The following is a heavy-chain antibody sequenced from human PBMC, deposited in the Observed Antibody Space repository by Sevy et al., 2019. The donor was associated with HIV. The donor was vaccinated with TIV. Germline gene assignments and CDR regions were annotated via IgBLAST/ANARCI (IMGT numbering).Heavy chain of an antibody. J-gene: IGHJ4*02. D-gene: IGHD2-21*01. CDR2: IYFSGNT. CDR3: AGHIVTGPIAVKASGFYDY. V-gene: IGHV4-38-2*01. CDR1: GYSLGSAYY. Sequence: SETLSLTCAVSGYSLGSAYYWGWIRQSPGKGLEWIGNIYFSGNTYYNPSLKSRVTMSLDTSKDQFSLRLSSVTAADTAVYYCAGHIVTGPIAVKASGFYDYWGRGMLVTVSS.